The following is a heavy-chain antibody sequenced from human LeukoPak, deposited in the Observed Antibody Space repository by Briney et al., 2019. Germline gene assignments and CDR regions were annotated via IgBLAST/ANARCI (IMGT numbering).Heavy chain of an antibody. V-gene: IGHV4-38-2*01. Sequence: TSSETLSLTCAVSGYSISSGYDWGWIRQPPGKGLEWIGSVYHSGTYYNPSLKSRVTISVDTSKNQFSLKLSSVTAADTAVYYCARGFDVWGSYRYTKWFDPWGQGTLVTVSS. CDR1: GYSISSGYD. CDR3: ARGFDVWGSYRYTKWFDP. J-gene: IGHJ5*02. CDR2: VYHSGT. D-gene: IGHD3-16*02.